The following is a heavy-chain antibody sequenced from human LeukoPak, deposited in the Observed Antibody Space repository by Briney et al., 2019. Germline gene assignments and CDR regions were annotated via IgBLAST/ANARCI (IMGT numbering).Heavy chain of an antibody. CDR3: ARDWFVDSGDDPFPFDY. CDR1: GYTFTGFY. D-gene: IGHD5-12*01. CDR2: LNCNSGGT. Sequence: ASVKASCKASGYTFTGFYIHWVRQAPGQGLEWMGWLNCNSGGTNYAQKFQGRVTMTRDTSISTAYLELNRLTSDDTAIYYCARDWFVDSGDDPFPFDYWGQGTLVSVSS. V-gene: IGHV1-2*02. J-gene: IGHJ4*02.